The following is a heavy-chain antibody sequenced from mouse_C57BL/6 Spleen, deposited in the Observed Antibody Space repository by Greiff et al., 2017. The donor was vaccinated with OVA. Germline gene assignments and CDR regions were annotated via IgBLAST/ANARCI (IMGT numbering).Heavy chain of an antibody. D-gene: IGHD1-1*01. CDR2: IYPGSGST. Sequence: VQLQQSGAELVKPGASVKMSCKASGYTFTSYWITWVKQRPGQGLEWIGDIYPGSGSTNYNEKFKSKATLTVDTSSSTAYMQLSSLTSEDSAVYYCARGVYYGSTYFDYWGQGTTLTVSS. CDR3: ARGVYYGSTYFDY. CDR1: GYTFTSYW. V-gene: IGHV1-55*01. J-gene: IGHJ2*01.